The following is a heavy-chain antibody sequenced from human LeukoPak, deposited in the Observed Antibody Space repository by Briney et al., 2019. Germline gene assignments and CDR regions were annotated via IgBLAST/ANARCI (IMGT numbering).Heavy chain of an antibody. CDR3: AKSTTVTTPFDY. D-gene: IGHD4-17*01. Sequence: PGGSLRLSCAASGFTFSSYAMSWDRQAPGKGLEWVSAISGNGGSTYYADSVKGRFTVSRDNSENTLFLQMNSLRAEDTAVYYCAKSTTVTTPFDYWGQGTLVTVSS. CDR1: GFTFSSYA. V-gene: IGHV3-23*01. CDR2: ISGNGGST. J-gene: IGHJ4*02.